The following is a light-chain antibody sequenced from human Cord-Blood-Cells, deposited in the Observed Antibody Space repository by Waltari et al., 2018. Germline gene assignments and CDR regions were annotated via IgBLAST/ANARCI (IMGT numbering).Light chain of an antibody. Sequence: EIVLTQSPATLSLSPGERATLSCRASQSVSSYLAWYQQKPGKAPRLLRYDASNRATGIPARFSGSGSGTDFTLTISSLEPEDFAVYYCQQRSNWPGFTFGPGTKVDIK. CDR2: DAS. J-gene: IGKJ3*01. CDR1: QSVSSY. V-gene: IGKV3-11*01. CDR3: QQRSNWPGFT.